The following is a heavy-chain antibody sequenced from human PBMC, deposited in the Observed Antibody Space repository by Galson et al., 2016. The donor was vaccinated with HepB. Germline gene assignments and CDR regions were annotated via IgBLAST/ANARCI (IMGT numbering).Heavy chain of an antibody. D-gene: IGHD3-9*01. CDR1: GFTFSDAW. V-gene: IGHV3-15*01. CDR2: IKRKTDGGTT. J-gene: IGHJ5*02. CDR3: TTYYGNILTAYRWFDP. Sequence: SLRLSCAASGFTFSDAWMNWVRQAPGKGLEWVGRIKRKTDGGTTDYAAPVEGRFTISRDDSKNTLYLQMNKLKNEDTAVYYCTTYYGNILTAYRWFDPWGQGTLVTVSS.